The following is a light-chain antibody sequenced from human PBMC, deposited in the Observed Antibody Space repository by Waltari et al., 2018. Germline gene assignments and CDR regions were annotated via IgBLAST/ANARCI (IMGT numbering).Light chain of an antibody. CDR2: TNN. CDR3: STWDDSLNGVM. J-gene: IGLJ3*02. CDR1: SSNLGSHT. Sequence: QSVLTQPPSASGTPGQGVTIPCSGSSSNLGSHTVTWYQQLPGTAPKLLIYTNNQRPSGVPDRFSGSKSGTSGSLAISGLQSEDEADYYCSTWDDSLNGVMFGGGTKLTVL. V-gene: IGLV1-44*01.